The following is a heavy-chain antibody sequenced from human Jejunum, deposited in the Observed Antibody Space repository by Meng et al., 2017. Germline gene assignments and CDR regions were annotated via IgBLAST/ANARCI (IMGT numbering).Heavy chain of an antibody. CDR3: ANTYCSGENCSRNSET. D-gene: IGHD2-15*01. CDR2: ISESGGPT. CDR1: GFTFSVYV. J-gene: IGHJ5*02. V-gene: IGHV3-23*01. Sequence: GGSLRLSCAASGFTFSVYVMTWVRQAPGKGLEWVSSISESGGPTYFADSVKGRFTISRDDSKNMVFLQMNSLRADDTAVYFCANTYCSGENCSRNSETWGRGTLVTVSS.